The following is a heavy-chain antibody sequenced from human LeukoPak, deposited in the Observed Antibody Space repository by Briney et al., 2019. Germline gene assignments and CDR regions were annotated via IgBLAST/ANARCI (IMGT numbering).Heavy chain of an antibody. CDR2: INAGNGNT. D-gene: IGHD6-13*01. Sequence: ASVKVSCKASGYTFTSYAMHWVRQAPGQRLEWMGWINAGNGNTKYSQKFQGRVTITRDTSASTAYMELSSLRSEDTAVYYCARGEGSSWYFDYFDYWGQGTLVTVSS. J-gene: IGHJ4*02. CDR3: ARGEGSSWYFDYFDY. CDR1: GYTFTSYA. V-gene: IGHV1-3*01.